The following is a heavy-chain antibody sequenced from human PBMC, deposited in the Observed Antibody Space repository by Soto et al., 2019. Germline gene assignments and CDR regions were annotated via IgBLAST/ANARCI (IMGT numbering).Heavy chain of an antibody. CDR3: ASPKSGYCSGGSCYSHYYYGMDV. J-gene: IGHJ6*02. V-gene: IGHV1-69*13. CDR1: GGTFSSYA. CDR2: IIPIFGTA. D-gene: IGHD2-15*01. Sequence: GASVKVSCKASGGTFSSYAISWVRQAPGQGLEWMGGIIPIFGTANYAQKFQGRVTITADESTSTAYMELSSLRSEDTAVYYCASPKSGYCSGGSCYSHYYYGMDVWGQGTTVTVSS.